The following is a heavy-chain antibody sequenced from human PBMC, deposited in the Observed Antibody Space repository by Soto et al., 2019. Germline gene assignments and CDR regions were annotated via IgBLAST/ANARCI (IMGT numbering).Heavy chain of an antibody. CDR3: ARDRKAVAGTGYYYYYGMDV. CDR2: ISAYNGNT. CDR1: GYTFTSYG. D-gene: IGHD6-19*01. V-gene: IGHV1-18*01. J-gene: IGHJ6*02. Sequence: ASVKVSCKASGYTFTSYGISWVRQAPGQGLEWMGWISAYNGNTNYAQKLQGRVTMTTDTSTSTAYMELRSLRSDDTAVYYCARDRKAVAGTGYYYYYGMDVWGQGTTVTVS.